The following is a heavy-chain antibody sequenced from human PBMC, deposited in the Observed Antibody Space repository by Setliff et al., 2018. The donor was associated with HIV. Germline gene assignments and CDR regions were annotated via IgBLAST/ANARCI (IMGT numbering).Heavy chain of an antibody. Sequence: ASMKVSCQASGYSFTSYTIHWVRQAPGQRLEWMGWINAGNGNTKYSQKFRGRVTFTRDTSASTAYMELSGLGFEDTAVYYCSRLSAAAMWGGGAFDIWGQGTSVTV. CDR1: GYSFTSYT. V-gene: IGHV1-3*01. CDR3: SRLSAAAMWGGGAFDI. J-gene: IGHJ3*02. D-gene: IGHD2-2*01. CDR2: INAGNGNT.